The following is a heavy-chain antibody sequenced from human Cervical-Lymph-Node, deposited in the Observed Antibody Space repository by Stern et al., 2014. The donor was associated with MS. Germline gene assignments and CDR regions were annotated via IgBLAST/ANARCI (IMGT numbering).Heavy chain of an antibody. V-gene: IGHV1-69*01. D-gene: IGHD2-15*01. CDR2: IIPLLNVL. CDR1: RGTFSSYA. Sequence: APLGKSRAEPKQPGTSEKVSCKTSRGTFSSYAVSCVRQAPGQRLEWMRGIIPLLNVLHYAQKIPGRVRITEDDCTRPDSMELTSLRSENTAVYFCARDIPYCSGEACHHVLGYWGQGTLVTVSS. CDR3: ARDIPYCSGEACHHVLGY. J-gene: IGHJ4*02.